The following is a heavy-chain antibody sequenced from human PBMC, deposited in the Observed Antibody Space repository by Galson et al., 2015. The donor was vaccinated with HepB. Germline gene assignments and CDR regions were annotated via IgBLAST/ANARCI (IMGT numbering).Heavy chain of an antibody. CDR3: AKPMADGWMVTAIPDFNWYFDL. J-gene: IGHJ2*01. CDR1: GFTFSSYA. CDR2: ISGSGGST. D-gene: IGHD2-21*02. V-gene: IGHV3-23*01. Sequence: SLRLSCAASGFTFSSYAMSWVRQAPGKGLEWVSAISGSGGSTYYADSVKGRFTISRDNSKNTLYLQMNSLRAEDTAVYYCAKPMADGWMVTAIPDFNWYFDLWGRGTLVTVSS.